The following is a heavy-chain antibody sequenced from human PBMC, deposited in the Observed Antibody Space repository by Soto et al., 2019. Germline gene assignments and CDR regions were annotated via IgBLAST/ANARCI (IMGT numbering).Heavy chain of an antibody. CDR2: TIPVFNTA. V-gene: IGHV1-69*06. D-gene: IGHD3-10*01. CDR1: GGTLSDHG. CDR3: ALGVYGSGNYYTGPSAFDS. Sequence: QVQLEQSGAEVKKPGSSVKISCKASGGTLSDHGVSWLRQAPGQGLEWVGGTIPVFNTAKYEPKFQGRVTIAEDKSTNIAYMELGSLRSDDTAFYYCALGVYGSGNYYTGPSAFDSWGQGTLVIVSS. J-gene: IGHJ3*02.